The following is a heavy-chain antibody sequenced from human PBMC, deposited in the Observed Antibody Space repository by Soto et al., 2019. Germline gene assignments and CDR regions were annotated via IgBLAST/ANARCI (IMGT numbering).Heavy chain of an antibody. J-gene: IGHJ4*02. CDR1: GFNFRDSA. Sequence: GSLRLSCAASGFNFRDSAMHWVRQASGKGLEWVGRIRNKTNNYATAFNAPVKGRFTISRDDSKNIVYLQMNSLKLDDTAVYYCTSRRDWTAVDPLDYWGQGTLVTVSS. CDR2: IRNKTNNYAT. D-gene: IGHD5-18*01. V-gene: IGHV3-73*01. CDR3: TSRRDWTAVDPLDY.